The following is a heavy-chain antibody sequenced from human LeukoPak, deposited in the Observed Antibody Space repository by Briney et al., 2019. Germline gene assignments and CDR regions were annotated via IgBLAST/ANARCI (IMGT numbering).Heavy chain of an antibody. D-gene: IGHD5-24*01. CDR1: GFTFSGNW. Sequence: PGGSLTLSCEASGFTFSGNWMSWVRQAPGKGLEWVASINPDRSQKLYVDSVKGRFTISRDNTKSSLYLQMNSLGAEDTAIYYCAKLLGTATTYDSWGQGTRVTVSS. CDR3: AKLLGTATTYDS. CDR2: INPDRSQK. V-gene: IGHV3-7*01. J-gene: IGHJ4*02.